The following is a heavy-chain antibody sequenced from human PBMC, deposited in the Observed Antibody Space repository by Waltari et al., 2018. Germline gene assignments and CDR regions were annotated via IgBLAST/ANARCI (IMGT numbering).Heavy chain of an antibody. CDR1: GYTFTSYD. V-gene: IGHV1-8*03. CDR3: ARAVPYGGNAFDI. Sequence: QVQLVQSGAEVKKPGASVKVSCKASGYTFTSYDINWVRQATGQGLGWMGWMKPNRGNAGYAQKFQSRVNINSNTSISTAYMELSSLRSEDTAVYYCARAVPYGGNAFDIWGQGTMVTVSS. CDR2: MKPNRGNA. J-gene: IGHJ3*02. D-gene: IGHD4-17*01.